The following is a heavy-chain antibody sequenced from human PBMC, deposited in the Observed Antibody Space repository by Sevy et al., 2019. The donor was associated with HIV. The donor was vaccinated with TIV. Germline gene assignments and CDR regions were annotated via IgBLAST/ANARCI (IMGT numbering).Heavy chain of an antibody. V-gene: IGHV4-59*01. CDR3: ARAPPVRSGDDSLNWFDP. Sequence: SETLSLTCSVSAGSISAYYWSWIRQPPGKGLEWIAYIHDSGNSNSNHALKSQGTISMDTAKNQFSLNVASVTEADTALYYCARAPPVRSGDDSLNWFDPWGQGILVTVSS. J-gene: IGHJ5*02. CDR2: IHDSGNS. D-gene: IGHD5-12*01. CDR1: AGSISAYY.